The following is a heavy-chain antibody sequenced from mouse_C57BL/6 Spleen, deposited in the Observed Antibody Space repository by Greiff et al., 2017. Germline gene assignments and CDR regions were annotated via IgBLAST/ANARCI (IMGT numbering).Heavy chain of an antibody. CDR3: LYYGSDWYFDV. V-gene: IGHV1-26*01. J-gene: IGHJ1*03. CDR1: GYTFTDYY. CDR2: INPNNGGT. D-gene: IGHD1-1*01. Sequence: VQLQQSGPELVKPGASVKISCKASGYTFTDYYMNWVKQSHGKSLEWIGDINPNNGGTSYNQKFKGKATLTVDKSSSTAYMELRSLTSEDSAVYYCLYYGSDWYFDVWGTGTTVTVSS.